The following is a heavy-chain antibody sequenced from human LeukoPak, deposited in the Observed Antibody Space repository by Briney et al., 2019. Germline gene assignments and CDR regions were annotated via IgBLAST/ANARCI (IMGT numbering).Heavy chain of an antibody. D-gene: IGHD5-12*01. J-gene: IGHJ4*02. V-gene: IGHV4-59*01. CDR2: IYYSGST. Sequence: SETLSLTCAVYGGSFSGYYWSWIRQPPGKGLEWIGYIYYSGSTNYNPSLKSRVTISVDTSKNQFSLKLSSVTAADTAVYYCAREIVATTHWGQGTLVTVSS. CDR1: GGSFSGYY. CDR3: AREIVATTH.